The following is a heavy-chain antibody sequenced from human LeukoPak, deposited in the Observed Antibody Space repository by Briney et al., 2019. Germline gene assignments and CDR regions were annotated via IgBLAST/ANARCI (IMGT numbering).Heavy chain of an antibody. CDR1: GFTFSSYA. CDR2: ISGSGGST. Sequence: QPGGSLRLSCAASGFTFSSYAMSWVRQAPGKGLEWVSAISGSGGSTYYADSVKGRLTISRDNSKNTLYLQMNSLRAEDTAVYYCAKDLYGYVSNWFDPWGQGTLVTVSS. CDR3: AKDLYGYVSNWFDP. J-gene: IGHJ5*02. V-gene: IGHV3-23*01. D-gene: IGHD5-12*01.